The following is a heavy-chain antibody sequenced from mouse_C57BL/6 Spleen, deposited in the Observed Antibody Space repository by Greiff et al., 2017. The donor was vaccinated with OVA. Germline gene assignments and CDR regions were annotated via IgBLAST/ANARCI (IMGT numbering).Heavy chain of an antibody. Sequence: VQLKESGGGLVKPGGSLKLSCAASGFTFSDYGMHWVRQAPEKGLEWVAYISSGSSTIYYADTVQGRFTISRDNAKNTLFLQMTSLRSEDTAMYYCARNYGRSYRYFDVWGTGTTVTVSS. CDR2: ISSGSSTI. V-gene: IGHV5-17*01. CDR3: ARNYGRSYRYFDV. D-gene: IGHD1-1*01. CDR1: GFTFSDYG. J-gene: IGHJ1*03.